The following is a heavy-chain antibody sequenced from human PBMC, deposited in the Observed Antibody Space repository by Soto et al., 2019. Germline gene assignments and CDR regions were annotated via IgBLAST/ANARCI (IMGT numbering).Heavy chain of an antibody. D-gene: IGHD7-27*01. CDR1: GGSFSGDY. CDR3: PKGGDWGSR. CDR2: INHSGTT. V-gene: IGHV4-34*01. Sequence: QVQLQQWGAGLLKPSETLSLTCAVYGGSFSGDYWSWIRQSPGKGLEWIGEINHSGTTSYNPSLTSRVTISVDTPSNQFSLQLRSAPAADTAVYYCPKGGDWGSRWGQGTLVTVSS. J-gene: IGHJ4*02.